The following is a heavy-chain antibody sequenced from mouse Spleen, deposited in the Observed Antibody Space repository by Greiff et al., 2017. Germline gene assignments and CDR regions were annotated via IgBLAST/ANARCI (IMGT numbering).Heavy chain of an antibody. V-gene: IGHV1-18*01. D-gene: IGHD1-1*01. CDR3: ASYYYGSSYGFDY. Sequence: EVQLQQSGPELVKPGASVKIPCKASGYTFTDYNMDWVKQSHGKSLEWIGDINPNNGGTIYNQKFKGKATLTVDKSSSTAYMELRSLTSEDTAVYYCASYYYGSSYGFDYWGQGTTLTVSS. J-gene: IGHJ2*01. CDR1: GYTFTDYN. CDR2: INPNNGGT.